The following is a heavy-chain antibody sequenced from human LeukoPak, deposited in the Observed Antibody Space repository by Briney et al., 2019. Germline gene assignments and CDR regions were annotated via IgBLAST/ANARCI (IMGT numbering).Heavy chain of an antibody. CDR2: IIPIFGTA. CDR1: GDTFSGYA. Sequence: SVKVSCKASGDTFSGYAISWVRQAPGQGLEWMGGIIPIFGTANYAQKFQGRVTITADESTSTAYMELSSLRSEDTAVYYCARDIDTAMVTGDIWGQGTMVTVSS. V-gene: IGHV1-69*01. J-gene: IGHJ3*02. CDR3: ARDIDTAMVTGDI. D-gene: IGHD5-18*01.